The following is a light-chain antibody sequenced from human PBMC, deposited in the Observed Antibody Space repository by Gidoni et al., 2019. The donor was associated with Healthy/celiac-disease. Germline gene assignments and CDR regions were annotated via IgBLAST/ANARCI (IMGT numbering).Light chain of an antibody. V-gene: IGKV3-20*01. CDR3: QQYGSSPLT. J-gene: IGKJ4*01. CDR2: GAS. CDR1: QSVSSSY. Sequence: SQSVSSSYLAWYQQKPGQAPRLLIYGASSRATGIPDRFSGSGSGTDFTLTISRLEPEDFAVYYCQQYGSSPLTFXGXTKVEIK.